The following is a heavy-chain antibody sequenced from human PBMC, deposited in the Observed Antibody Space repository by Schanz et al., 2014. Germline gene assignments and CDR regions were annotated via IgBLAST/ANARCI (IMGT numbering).Heavy chain of an antibody. CDR2: ISGSSRTI. V-gene: IGHV3-48*01. D-gene: IGHD1-26*01. J-gene: IGHJ4*02. CDR1: GFGFSSYS. Sequence: VRLVESGGGVVQPGRSLRLSCAASGFGFSSYSMNWVRQAPGKGLEWVSYISGSSRTIYYADSMKGRFTVSRDNAENALYLQMNSLRAEDTGLYFCARGGSGSHYRLDYWGQGTLVTVSS. CDR3: ARGGSGSHYRLDY.